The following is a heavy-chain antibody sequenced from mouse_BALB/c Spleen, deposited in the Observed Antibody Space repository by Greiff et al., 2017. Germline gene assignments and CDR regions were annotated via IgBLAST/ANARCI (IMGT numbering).Heavy chain of an antibody. Sequence: QVQLQQSGAELAKPGASVKMSCKASGYTFTSYWMHWVKQRPGQGLEWIGYINPSTGYTEYNQKFKDKATLTADKSSSTAYMQLSSLTSEDSAVYYCARQLELRSFDYWGQGTTLTVSS. CDR1: GYTFTSYW. CDR3: ARQLELRSFDY. D-gene: IGHD3-1*01. CDR2: INPSTGYT. V-gene: IGHV1-7*01. J-gene: IGHJ2*01.